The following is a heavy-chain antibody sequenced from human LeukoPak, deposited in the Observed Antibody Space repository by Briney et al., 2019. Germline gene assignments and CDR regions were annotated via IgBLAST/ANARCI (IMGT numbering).Heavy chain of an antibody. Sequence: PGGSLRLSCAASGFTFSSYSMNWVRQAPGKGLEWVSSISSSSSYIYYADSLKGRFTISRDNAKNSLYLQMNSLRAEDTAVYYCARGRGYCDSTGCANWFDPWGQGTPVTVSS. CDR1: GFTFSSYS. J-gene: IGHJ5*02. D-gene: IGHD2-2*01. CDR3: ARGRGYCDSTGCANWFDP. CDR2: ISSSSSYI. V-gene: IGHV3-21*01.